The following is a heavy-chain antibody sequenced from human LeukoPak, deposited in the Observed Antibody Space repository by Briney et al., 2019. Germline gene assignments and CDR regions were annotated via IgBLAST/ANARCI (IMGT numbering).Heavy chain of an antibody. J-gene: IGHJ4*02. V-gene: IGHV4-34*01. CDR3: ARGDSGGSSWFIFDY. CDR2: INHSGST. Sequence: SETLSLTCAVYGGSFSGYYWSWIRQPPGKGLEWIGEINHSGSTNYNPSLKSRVTIAVDTSKNQFSLKLSSVTAADTGVYYCARGDSGGSSWFIFDYWGQGTLVTVSS. CDR1: GGSFSGYY. D-gene: IGHD6-13*01.